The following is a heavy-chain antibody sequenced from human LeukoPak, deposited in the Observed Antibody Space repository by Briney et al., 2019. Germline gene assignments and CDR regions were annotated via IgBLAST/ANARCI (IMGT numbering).Heavy chain of an antibody. CDR2: IYTSGRT. CDR1: GGSSSSYY. Sequence: SQTLSLTCTVSGGSSSSYYWSWIRQPAEKGLECIGRIYTSGRTNYNPSLKSRLTMSVDTSKNQFSLKLSSVTAADTAVYYCARDRWGGGSGYYYYYYGMDVWGQGTTVTVSS. V-gene: IGHV4-4*07. J-gene: IGHJ6*02. CDR3: ARDRWGGGSGYYYYYYGMDV. D-gene: IGHD2-15*01.